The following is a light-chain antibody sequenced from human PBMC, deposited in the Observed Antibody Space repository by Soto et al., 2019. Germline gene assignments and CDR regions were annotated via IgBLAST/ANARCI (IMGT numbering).Light chain of an antibody. Sequence: DIQMTQSPSTLSASVGDRVTITCRASQSISSWLAWYQQKPGKAPKVLIYKASNLESGVPSRFSGSGSVTEFTLTISILQPDDFATYYCQQYSIYLTFGQGTKVEIK. V-gene: IGKV1-5*03. J-gene: IGKJ1*01. CDR1: QSISSW. CDR2: KAS. CDR3: QQYSIYLT.